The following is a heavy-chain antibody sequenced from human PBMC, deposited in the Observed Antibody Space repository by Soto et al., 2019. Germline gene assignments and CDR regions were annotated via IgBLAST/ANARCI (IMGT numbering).Heavy chain of an antibody. CDR3: ARGRITGTTYYYYGMDV. Sequence: SETLSLTCAVSGGSISSGGYSWSWIRQPPGKGLEWIGHIYHSGSTYYNPSLKSRVTISVDRSKNQFSLKLSSVTAADTAVYYCARGRITGTTYYYYGMDVWGQGTTVTVSS. J-gene: IGHJ6*02. D-gene: IGHD1-7*01. CDR1: GGSISSGGYS. V-gene: IGHV4-30-2*01. CDR2: IYHSGST.